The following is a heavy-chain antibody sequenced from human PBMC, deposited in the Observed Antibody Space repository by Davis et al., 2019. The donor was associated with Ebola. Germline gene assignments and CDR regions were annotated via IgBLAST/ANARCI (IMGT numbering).Heavy chain of an antibody. V-gene: IGHV1-46*01. CDR1: GYTFTSYY. D-gene: IGHD2-21*02. CDR3: ARIGLYCGGDCYSSPVDY. CDR2: INPSGGST. Sequence: ASVKVSCKASGYTFTSYYMHWVRQAPGQGLEWMGIINPSGGSTSYAQKFQGRVTMTRDTSTSTVYMELSSLRSEDTAVYYCARIGLYCGGDCYSSPVDYWGQGTLVTVSS. J-gene: IGHJ4*02.